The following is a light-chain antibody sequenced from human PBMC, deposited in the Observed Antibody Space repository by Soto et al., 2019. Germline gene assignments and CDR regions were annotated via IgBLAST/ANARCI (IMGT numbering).Light chain of an antibody. J-gene: IGKJ5*01. Sequence: DIQMTQSPSTVSAYVGDSVTITCRASQSITTWLAWYQQRPGKAPKLLIYDASDLETGVPSRFSGSGSGTGFTFTISSLQPEDFATYYCQQYESLPLTFGQGTRLEIK. V-gene: IGKV1-33*01. CDR1: QSITTW. CDR3: QQYESLPLT. CDR2: DAS.